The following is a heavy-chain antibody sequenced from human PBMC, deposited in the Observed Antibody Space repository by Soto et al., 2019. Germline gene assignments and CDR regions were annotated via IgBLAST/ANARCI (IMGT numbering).Heavy chain of an antibody. D-gene: IGHD1-1*01. CDR3: ARESRWNDEYYFDY. Sequence: SETLSLTCAVYGGSFSGYYWSWIRQPPGKGLEWIGEINHSGSTNYNPSLKSRVTISVDTSKNQFSLKLSSVTAADTAVFYCARESRWNDEYYFDYWGQGTQVTVSS. J-gene: IGHJ4*02. V-gene: IGHV4-34*01. CDR1: GGSFSGYY. CDR2: INHSGST.